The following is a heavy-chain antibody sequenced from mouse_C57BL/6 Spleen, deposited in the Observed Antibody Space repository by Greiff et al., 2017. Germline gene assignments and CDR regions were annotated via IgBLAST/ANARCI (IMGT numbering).Heavy chain of an antibody. CDR2: ILPGSGST. V-gene: IGHV1-9*01. J-gene: IGHJ3*01. D-gene: IGHD1-1*01. Sequence: QVQLQQSGAELMKPGASVKLSCKATGYTFTGYWIEWVKQRPGHGLEWIGEILPGSGSTNYNEKFKGKATLTADTSSNTAYMQLSSLTTEDSAIYYCARGYYGSSPAWFAYWGQGTLVTVSA. CDR3: ARGYYGSSPAWFAY. CDR1: GYTFTGYW.